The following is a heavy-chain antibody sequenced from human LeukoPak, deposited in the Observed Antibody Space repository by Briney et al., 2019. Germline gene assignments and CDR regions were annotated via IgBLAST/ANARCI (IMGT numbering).Heavy chain of an antibody. V-gene: IGHV3-30*18. D-gene: IGHD6-19*01. J-gene: IGHJ5*02. CDR1: GFGFSNYG. Sequence: PPGGSLRLSCAASGFGFSNYGMHWVRQAPGKGLEWLAVMSYEGDYKYYADSVKGRFTISRDNSQNTVFLQLNSLRAEDTAVYYCAKVPSGGWYWFDPWGQGTLVTVSS. CDR2: MSYEGDYK. CDR3: AKVPSGGWYWFDP.